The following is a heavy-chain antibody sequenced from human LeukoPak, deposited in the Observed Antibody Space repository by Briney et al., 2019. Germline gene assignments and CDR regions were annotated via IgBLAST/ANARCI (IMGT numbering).Heavy chain of an antibody. CDR2: IGGSGAHT. J-gene: IGHJ5*02. CDR3: AKDLGNYGDYVGWFDP. D-gene: IGHD4-23*01. CDR1: GFTFNNFA. V-gene: IGHV3-23*01. Sequence: GGSLRLSCAASGFTFNNFAMSWVRQVPEKGLEWVSAIGGSGAHTYYADSVKGRFTISRDNSKNTLYLQMKDLRAEDTAVYYCAKDLGNYGDYVGWFDPWGQGTLVTVSS.